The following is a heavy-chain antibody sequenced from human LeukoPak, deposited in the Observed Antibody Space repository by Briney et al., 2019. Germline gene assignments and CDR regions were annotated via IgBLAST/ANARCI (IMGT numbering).Heavy chain of an antibody. CDR2: ISGSGGST. CDR1: RFTFSSYA. J-gene: IGHJ4*02. D-gene: IGHD6-13*01. CDR3: AKDLYSSSLYYFDY. Sequence: PGGSLRLSCAASRFTFSSYAMSWVRQAPGKGLEWVSAISGSGGSTYYADSVKGRFTISRDNSKNTLYLQMNSLRAEDTAVYYCAKDLYSSSLYYFDYWGQGTLVTVSS. V-gene: IGHV3-23*01.